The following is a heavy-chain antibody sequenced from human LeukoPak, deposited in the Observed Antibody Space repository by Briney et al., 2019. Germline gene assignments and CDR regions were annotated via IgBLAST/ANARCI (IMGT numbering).Heavy chain of an antibody. J-gene: IGHJ4*02. Sequence: SETLSLSCTVSGGSISSYYWSWIRQPPGKGLEWIGYIYYSGSTNYNPSLKSRVTISVDTSKNQFSLKLSSVTAADTAVYYCAREAATFEEGFDYWGQGTLVTVSS. CDR3: AREAATFEEGFDY. CDR2: IYYSGST. CDR1: GGSISSYY. D-gene: IGHD3-16*01. V-gene: IGHV4-59*01.